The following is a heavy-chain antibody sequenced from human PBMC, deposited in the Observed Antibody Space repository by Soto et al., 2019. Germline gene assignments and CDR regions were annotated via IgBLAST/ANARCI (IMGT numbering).Heavy chain of an antibody. D-gene: IGHD3-10*01. CDR1: GFIFSSFW. V-gene: IGHV3-74*03. CDR2: INGDGASL. J-gene: IGHJ6*02. Sequence: EVRLAEAGGGFVQPGWSLRVSCSGSGFIFSSFWMHWVRQGPGKGLEWVSRINGDGASLAYADSVKGRFSISRDNVKNTLHRQMNSLGADDTAVYFCAREGSLGLDVWVRGTTVTVSS. CDR3: AREGSLGLDV.